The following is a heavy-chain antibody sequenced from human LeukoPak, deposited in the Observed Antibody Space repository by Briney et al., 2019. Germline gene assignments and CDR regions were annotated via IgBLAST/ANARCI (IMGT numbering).Heavy chain of an antibody. V-gene: IGHV3-49*03. CDR2: IRSKTYGGTT. CDR1: GFTFGDYA. J-gene: IGHJ4*02. CDR3: TRVDYGGAPRRNY. D-gene: IGHD4-23*01. Sequence: GGSLRLSCTASGFTFGDYALSWFRQAPGKGLEWVSFIRSKTYGGTTQYAASVKGRFNISRDDSKSIAYLQMNSLTIEDTAVYYCTRVDYGGAPRRNYWGQGTLVTVSS.